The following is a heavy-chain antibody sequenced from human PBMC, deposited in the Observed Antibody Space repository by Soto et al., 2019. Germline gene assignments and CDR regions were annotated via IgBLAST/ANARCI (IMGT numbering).Heavy chain of an antibody. V-gene: IGHV4-4*02. D-gene: IGHD3-10*01. Sequence: VQLQESGPGLVKPSGTLSLTCAVSGDSISNYSWWSWVRQPPGKGLEWIGEISPSANTHYNPSLQSRVTISVDESKNQFSLDLTSVTAADTAVYYCARGFAIRAFWGQGTLVSVSS. J-gene: IGHJ4*02. CDR1: GDSISNYSW. CDR3: ARGFAIRAF. CDR2: ISPSANT.